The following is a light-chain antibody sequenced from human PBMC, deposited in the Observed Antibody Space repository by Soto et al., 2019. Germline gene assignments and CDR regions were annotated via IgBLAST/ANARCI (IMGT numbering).Light chain of an antibody. CDR2: SDN. V-gene: IGLV1-40*01. Sequence: QSVLTQPPSVSAAPGQKVTISCSGSSSSIGAGYVVHWYQQLPGAAPKLLIFSDNNRPSGVPDRFSGSKSGTSASLAITGLRAEDEADYYCQSYDNNSDYVFGTGTKVT. CDR3: QSYDNNSDYV. CDR1: SSSIGAGYV. J-gene: IGLJ1*01.